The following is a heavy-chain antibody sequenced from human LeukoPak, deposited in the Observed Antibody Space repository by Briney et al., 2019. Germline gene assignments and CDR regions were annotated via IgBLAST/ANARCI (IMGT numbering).Heavy chain of an antibody. CDR1: GFTFSSYW. J-gene: IGHJ4*02. CDR3: ARPPYYYDSSYFDY. Sequence: PGGSLRLSCAASGFTFSSYWMSWVRQAPGKGLEWVANIKQDGSEKYYVDSVKGRFTISRDNAKNSLYLQMNSLRAEDTAVYYCARPPYYYDSSYFDYWGQGTLVTVSS. V-gene: IGHV3-7*01. D-gene: IGHD3-22*01. CDR2: IKQDGSEK.